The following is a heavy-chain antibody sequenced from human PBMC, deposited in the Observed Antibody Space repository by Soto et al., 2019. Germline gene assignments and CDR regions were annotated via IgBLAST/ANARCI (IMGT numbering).Heavy chain of an antibody. Sequence: QVQLVQSGAEVKKPGASVKVSCKASGYTFIGYYIHWVRQAPGQGLEWMGRINPRSGDTNYAQKFQGRLTMTRDTSISTASMELSSLRSDDTAVYYCGRDGVGATPLGWFDPWGQGALVTVAS. CDR1: GYTFIGYY. CDR3: GRDGVGATPLGWFDP. CDR2: INPRSGDT. V-gene: IGHV1-2*06. D-gene: IGHD1-26*01. J-gene: IGHJ5*02.